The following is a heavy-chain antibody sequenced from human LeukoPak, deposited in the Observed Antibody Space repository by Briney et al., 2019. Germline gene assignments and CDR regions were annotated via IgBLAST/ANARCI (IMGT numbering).Heavy chain of an antibody. J-gene: IGHJ4*02. CDR3: ARGGMRRPYDY. V-gene: IGHV3-53*01. CDR1: GFTVSSNY. CDR2: IYDIGNT. Sequence: GSLRLSCAVSGFTVSSNYMSWVRQAAGERLQWVSVIYDIGNTYYADSVKGRFTISRDTSKNTVYLQMNSLRAEDTAVYYCARGGMRRPYDYWGQGALVTVSS. D-gene: IGHD1-14*01.